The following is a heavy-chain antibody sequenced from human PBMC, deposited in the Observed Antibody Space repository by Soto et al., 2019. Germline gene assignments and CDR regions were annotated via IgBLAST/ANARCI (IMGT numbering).Heavy chain of an antibody. Sequence: SETLSLTCTVSGGSISSGGYYWSWIRQHPGKGLEWIGYIYYSGSTYYNPSLKSRVTISVDTSKNQFSLKLSSVTAADTAVYYCARSYDSSGYYAFDIWGQGTMVTVSS. D-gene: IGHD3-22*01. CDR1: GGSISSGGYY. CDR2: IYYSGST. CDR3: ARSYDSSGYYAFDI. V-gene: IGHV4-31*03. J-gene: IGHJ3*02.